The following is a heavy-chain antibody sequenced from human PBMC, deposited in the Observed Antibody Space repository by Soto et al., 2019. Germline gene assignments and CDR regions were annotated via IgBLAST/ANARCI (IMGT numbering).Heavy chain of an antibody. CDR1: GGSFSDYY. CDR2: INHSGST. Sequence: SETLSLTCAVYGGSFSDYYWSWIRQPPGKGLEWIGEINHSGSTNYNPSLKSRVTISVDTSKNQFSLKLSSVTVADTAVYYCARKFYYYYYGMDVWDQGTTVTVSS. J-gene: IGHJ6*02. CDR3: ARKFYYYYYGMDV. V-gene: IGHV4-34*01.